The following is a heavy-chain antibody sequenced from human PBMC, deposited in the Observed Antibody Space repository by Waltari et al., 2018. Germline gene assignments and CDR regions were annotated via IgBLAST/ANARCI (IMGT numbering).Heavy chain of an antibody. D-gene: IGHD6-25*01. CDR1: GFTFSSYG. CDR3: ARYQSSSGGWFDP. J-gene: IGHJ5*02. CDR2: IWYDGSNK. V-gene: IGHV3-33*01. Sequence: QVQLVESGGGVVQPGRSLRLSCAASGFTFSSYGMHWVRQAPGKGLEWVAVIWYDGSNKYYADSVKGRFTIARDNSKNTLYLQMNSLRAEDTAVYYCARYQSSSGGWFDPWGQGTLVTVSS.